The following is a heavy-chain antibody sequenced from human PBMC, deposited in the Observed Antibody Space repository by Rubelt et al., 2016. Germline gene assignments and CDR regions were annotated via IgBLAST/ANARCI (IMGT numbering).Heavy chain of an antibody. Sequence: QVQLVESGGGVVQPGRSLRLSCAASGFTFSSYAIHWVRQAPGKGLEWVAVISYDGRNKYDADAVKVRFSISRDNSKNTLYLQMNSLRAEETAVYYWARAVGYSYGYGMDVWGQGTTVTVSS. CDR1: GFTFSSYA. J-gene: IGHJ6*02. D-gene: IGHD5-18*01. CDR2: ISYDGRNK. V-gene: IGHV3-30*04. CDR3: ARAVGYSYGYGMDV.